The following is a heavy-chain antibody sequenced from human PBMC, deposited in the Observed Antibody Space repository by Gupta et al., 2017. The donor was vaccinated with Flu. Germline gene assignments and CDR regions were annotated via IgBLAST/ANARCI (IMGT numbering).Heavy chain of an antibody. CDR3: ARGYSSGWSFFDS. D-gene: IGHD6-19*01. CDR2: LDPRSGTT. V-gene: IGHV1-46*03. Sequence: VRQAPGQELQWMGILDPRSGTTSYAQKFQGRVTMTRDTSTSTVYMELSSLRSEDTAVYYCARGYSSGWSFFDSWGQGTLVTVSS. J-gene: IGHJ4*02.